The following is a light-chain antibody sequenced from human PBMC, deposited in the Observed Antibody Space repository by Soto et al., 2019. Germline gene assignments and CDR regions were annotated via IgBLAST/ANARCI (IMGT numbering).Light chain of an antibody. Sequence: QSVLTQPPSASGSPGQSVTISCAGTSSDVGGYNYGSWYQQDPGKVPKLMIYEVSERPSGVPDRCSGSKSGNTAFLTVSGLQAEEEADYYCLSYADTAYVFGTGTKLTVL. CDR2: EVS. V-gene: IGLV2-8*01. CDR3: LSYADTAYV. CDR1: SSDVGGYNY. J-gene: IGLJ1*01.